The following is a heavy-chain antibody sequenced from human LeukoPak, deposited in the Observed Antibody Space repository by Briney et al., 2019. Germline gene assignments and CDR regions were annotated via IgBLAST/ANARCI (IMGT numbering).Heavy chain of an antibody. Sequence: SQTLSLTCTVSGGSISSGDYYWSWIRQPPGKGLEWIGYIYYSGSTYYNPSLKSRINISVDTYKNQFSLSLSSVTAADTAVYYCASEAAYSSTWYYFDYWGQGTLVTVSS. V-gene: IGHV4-30-4*08. CDR3: ASEAAYSSTWYYFDY. J-gene: IGHJ4*02. CDR1: GGSISSGDYY. CDR2: IYYSGST. D-gene: IGHD6-13*01.